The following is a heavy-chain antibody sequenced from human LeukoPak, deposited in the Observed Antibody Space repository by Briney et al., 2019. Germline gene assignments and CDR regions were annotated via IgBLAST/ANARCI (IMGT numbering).Heavy chain of an antibody. D-gene: IGHD5-12*01. CDR1: GGSISSYY. V-gene: IGHV4-59*01. CDR2: IYYSGST. Sequence: SETLSLTCTVSGGSISSYYWSWIRQPPGKGLEWIGYIYYSGSTNYNPSLKSRVTISVDTSKNQFSLKLSSVTAADTAVYYCARDRATHPGYFDYWGQGTLVTVSS. CDR3: ARDRATHPGYFDY. J-gene: IGHJ4*02.